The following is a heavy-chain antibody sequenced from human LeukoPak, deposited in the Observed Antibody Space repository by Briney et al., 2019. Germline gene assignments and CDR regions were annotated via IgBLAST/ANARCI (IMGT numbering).Heavy chain of an antibody. CDR1: GYTFTSYG. J-gene: IGHJ3*02. D-gene: IGHD4-17*01. CDR3: ARTTVTTFSDAFDI. V-gene: IGHV1-18*01. Sequence: ASVKVSCKASGYTFTSYGISWVRQAPGQGLEWMGWISAYNGKTKYAQKLQGRVTMTTATSTSTAYMELRSLRSDDTAVYYCARTTVTTFSDAFDIWGQGTMVTVSS. CDR2: ISAYNGKT.